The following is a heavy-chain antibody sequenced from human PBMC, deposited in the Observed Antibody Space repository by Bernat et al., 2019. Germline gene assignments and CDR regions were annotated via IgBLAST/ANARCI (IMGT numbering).Heavy chain of an antibody. D-gene: IGHD4-23*01. J-gene: IGHJ2*01. CDR1: GFTFSSYA. CDR2: MSGSGGST. CDR3: AKDLIGSQGGNHLYWYFDL. V-gene: IGHV3-23*01. Sequence: EVQLLESGGGLVQPGGSLRLSCAASGFTFSSYAMSWVRQAPGKGLEWVSAMSGSGGSTYYADSVKGRFTISRDNSKNTLYLQMNSLRAEDTAVYSCAKDLIGSQGGNHLYWYFDLWGRGTLVTVSS.